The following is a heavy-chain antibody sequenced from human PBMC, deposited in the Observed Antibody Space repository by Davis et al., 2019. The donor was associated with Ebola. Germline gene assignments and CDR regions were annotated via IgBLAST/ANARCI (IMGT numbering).Heavy chain of an antibody. CDR2: IIPIFGTA. V-gene: IGHV1-69*13. D-gene: IGHD6-13*01. CDR1: GGTFSSYA. J-gene: IGHJ6*02. Sequence: SVKVSCKASGGTFSSYAISWVRQAPGQGLEWMGGIIPIFGTANYAQKFQGRVTITADESTSTAYMELSSLRSEDTAVYYCAREVVGSSWVYYGMDVWGQGTTVTVSS. CDR3: AREVVGSSWVYYGMDV.